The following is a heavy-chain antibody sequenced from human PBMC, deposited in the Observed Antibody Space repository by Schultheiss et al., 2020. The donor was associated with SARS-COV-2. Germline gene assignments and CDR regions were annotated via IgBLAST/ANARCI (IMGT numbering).Heavy chain of an antibody. D-gene: IGHD1-1*01. V-gene: IGHV3-30*03. CDR1: GFTFSSYG. J-gene: IGHJ6*01. CDR2: ISYDGSNK. Sequence: GGSLRLSCAASGFTFSSYGMHWVRQAPGKGLEWVAVISYDGSNKYYGDSVKGRFTISRDNSKNTLYLQMNSLRAEDTAVYYCTTSLERQGLYGMDVWGQGTTVTVSS. CDR3: TTSLERQGLYGMDV.